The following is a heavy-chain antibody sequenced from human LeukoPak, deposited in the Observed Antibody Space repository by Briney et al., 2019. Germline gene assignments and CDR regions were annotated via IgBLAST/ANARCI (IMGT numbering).Heavy chain of an antibody. D-gene: IGHD5-12*01. CDR3: ARGGADIVADLDY. V-gene: IGHV1-2*02. J-gene: IGHJ4*02. CDR2: INPNSGGT. CDR1: GYTFTGYY. Sequence: ASVKVSCKASGYTFTGYYMHWVRQAPGQGLEWMGSINPNSGGTSYAQKFQGRVTMTRDASISTAYMELSRLRSDDTAVYYCARGGADIVADLDYWGQGTLVTVSS.